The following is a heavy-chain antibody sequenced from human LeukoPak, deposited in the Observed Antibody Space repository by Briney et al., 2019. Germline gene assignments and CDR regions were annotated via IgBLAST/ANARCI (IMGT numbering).Heavy chain of an antibody. CDR1: GFTFSDYG. V-gene: IGHV3-30*02. CDR2: IRFDGSHK. CDR3: ARGVPDYGGNSALSDY. D-gene: IGHD4-23*01. Sequence: PGGSLRLSCAAAGFTFSDYGIHWVRQAPGKRLEWVAFIRFDGSHKYYIDSVKGRFTISRDNSTNTLYLQMNSLSAEDTAVYYCARGVPDYGGNSALSDYWGQGTLVTVSS. J-gene: IGHJ4*02.